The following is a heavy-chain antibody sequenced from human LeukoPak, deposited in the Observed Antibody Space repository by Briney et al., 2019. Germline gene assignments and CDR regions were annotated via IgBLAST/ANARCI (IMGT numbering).Heavy chain of an antibody. D-gene: IGHD3-10*01. CDR1: GYTFTSYD. Sequence: ASVKVSCKPSGYTFTSYDINLVRQATGQGLEWMGWMNPNSGNAGYAQKFQGRVTMTRNTSISTAYTELSSLRSEDTAVYYCARGSGVYYHYYYIAVWRTGTTVTVSS. V-gene: IGHV1-8*01. CDR3: ARGSGVYYHYYYIAV. CDR2: MNPNSGNA. J-gene: IGHJ6*03.